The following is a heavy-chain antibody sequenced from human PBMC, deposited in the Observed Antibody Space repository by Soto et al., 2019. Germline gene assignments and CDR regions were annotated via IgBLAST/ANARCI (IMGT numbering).Heavy chain of an antibody. V-gene: IGHV3-30-3*01. D-gene: IGHD4-4*01. CDR1: GFTFSSYA. CDR2: ISYDGSNK. CDR3: ARDFTVKSYFDY. Sequence: QVQLVESGGGVVQPGRSLRLSCAASGFTFSSYAMHWVRQAPGKGLEWVAVISYDGSNKYYADSVKGRFTISRDNSKNTLYLHMNSLRAEDTAVYYCARDFTVKSYFDYWGQGTLVTVSS. J-gene: IGHJ4*02.